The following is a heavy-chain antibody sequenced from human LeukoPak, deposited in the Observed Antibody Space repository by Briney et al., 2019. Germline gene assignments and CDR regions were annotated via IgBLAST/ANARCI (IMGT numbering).Heavy chain of an antibody. CDR1: GFTFSSYG. Sequence: GGSLRLSCAASGFTFSSYGMHWVRQAPGKGLEGVAVIWYDGSNKYYADSVKGRFTISRDNSKNTLYLQMNSLRAEDTAVYYCATDSSGYLFDYWGQGTLVTVSS. CDR3: ATDSSGYLFDY. CDR2: IWYDGSNK. J-gene: IGHJ4*02. V-gene: IGHV3-33*01. D-gene: IGHD3-22*01.